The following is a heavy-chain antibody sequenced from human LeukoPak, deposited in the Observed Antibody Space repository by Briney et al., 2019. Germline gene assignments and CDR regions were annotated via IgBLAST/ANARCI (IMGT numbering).Heavy chain of an antibody. CDR2: IYTSGST. D-gene: IGHD2-2*03. CDR3: ARDLVIVVVPAAIETNWFDP. Sequence: SETQSLTCTVSGGSISSYYWSWIRQPAGKGLEWIGRIYTSGSTNYNPSLKSRVTMSVDTSKNQFSLKLSSVTAADTAVYYCARDLVIVVVPAAIETNWFDPWGQGTLVTVSS. CDR1: GGSISSYY. V-gene: IGHV4-4*07. J-gene: IGHJ5*02.